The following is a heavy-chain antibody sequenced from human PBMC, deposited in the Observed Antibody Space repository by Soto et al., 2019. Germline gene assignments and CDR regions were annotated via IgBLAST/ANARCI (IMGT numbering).Heavy chain of an antibody. V-gene: IGHV3-11*01. CDR2: ISSSGSAI. CDR3: ARTYYNYVWGSYLYYFDY. D-gene: IGHD3-16*01. CDR1: GFTFSDYY. J-gene: IGHJ4*02. Sequence: QVQLVESGGGLVKPGGSLRLSCAASGFTFSDYYMNWIRQAPGKGLEWVSHISSSGSAIYYADSVRGRFSISRDNAKNSLYLQLNSPGGEDTAVYYWARTYYNYVWGSYLYYFDYWGQGALVTVCS.